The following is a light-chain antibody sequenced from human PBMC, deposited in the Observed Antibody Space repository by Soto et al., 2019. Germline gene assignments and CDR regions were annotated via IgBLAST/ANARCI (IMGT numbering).Light chain of an antibody. Sequence: DIQMTQSPSSLSASVGDRVTISCRSSQHISTYLNWYQHKPGKAPKLLVYAASTLQSGVPSRFSGSGSGTDFRLTISSLQPEDFATYYCQQSSTIPWTFGQGTKVDLK. CDR3: QQSSTIPWT. CDR2: AAS. CDR1: QHISTY. V-gene: IGKV1-39*01. J-gene: IGKJ1*01.